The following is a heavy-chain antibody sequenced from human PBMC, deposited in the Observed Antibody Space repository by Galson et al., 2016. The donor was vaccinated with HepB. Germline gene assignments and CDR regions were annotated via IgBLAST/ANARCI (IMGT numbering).Heavy chain of an antibody. D-gene: IGHD5-18*01. J-gene: IGHJ6*02. CDR3: ARIPMVIEEFILYDYFYGMDV. V-gene: IGHV2-70*20. Sequence: PALVKPTQTLTLTCTFSGFSLNTEGTCVTWVRQPPGKALEWLALIDWDGEKYYTTSLKTRLTISKDTSKNQVVLAMTNMDPLDTATYYCARIPMVIEEFILYDYFYGMDVWGQGTTVTVSS. CDR1: GFSLNTEGTC. CDR2: IDWDGEK.